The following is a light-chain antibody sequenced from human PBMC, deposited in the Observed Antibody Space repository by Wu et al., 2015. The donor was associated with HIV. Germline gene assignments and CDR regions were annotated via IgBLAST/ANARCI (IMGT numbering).Light chain of an antibody. J-gene: IGKJ2*03. Sequence: TQSPGTLSVSPGERATLSCKPSQAISKNHLAWYRQKGGQPPRLLMTGTYERASGVPDRFVGSGSGTNYTLTITRVEAGDFAVYFCQCFEGFGQGPNWRS. CDR3: QCFEG. CDR2: GTY. V-gene: IGKV3-20*01. CDR1: QAISKNH.